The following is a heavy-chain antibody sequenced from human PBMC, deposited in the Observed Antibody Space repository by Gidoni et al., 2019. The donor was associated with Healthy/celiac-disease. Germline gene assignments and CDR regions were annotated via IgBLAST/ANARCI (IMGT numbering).Heavy chain of an antibody. Sequence: SGGSISSGDYYWSWIRQPPGKGLEWIGYIYYSGSTYYNPSLKSRVTISVDTSKNQFSLKLSSVTAADTAVYYCAREVTGTTPWDYYYYMDVWGKGTTVTVSS. CDR1: GGSISSGDYY. CDR2: IYYSGST. D-gene: IGHD1-7*01. CDR3: AREVTGTTPWDYYYYMDV. V-gene: IGHV4-30-4*01. J-gene: IGHJ6*03.